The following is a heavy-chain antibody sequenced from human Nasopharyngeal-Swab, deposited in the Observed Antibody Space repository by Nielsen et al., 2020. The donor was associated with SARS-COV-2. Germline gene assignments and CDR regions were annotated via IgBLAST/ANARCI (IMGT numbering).Heavy chain of an antibody. V-gene: IGHV3-66*01. Sequence: GESLKISCAASGFTVSSNYMSWVRQAPGTGLEWVSVIYSGGSTYYADSVKGRFTISRDNSKNTLYLQMNSLRAEDTAVYYCARVSYDFWSGYPYYYYGMDVWGQGTTVTVSS. CDR2: IYSGGST. CDR3: ARVSYDFWSGYPYYYYGMDV. J-gene: IGHJ6*02. CDR1: GFTVSSNY. D-gene: IGHD3-3*01.